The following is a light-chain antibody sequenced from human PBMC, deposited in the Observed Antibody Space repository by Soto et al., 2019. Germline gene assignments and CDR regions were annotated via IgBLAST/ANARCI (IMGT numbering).Light chain of an antibody. Sequence: DIQMTQSASSVSASVGDIVSITCLSSQDIGDWLAWYQQKPGKVPKLLIFAASTLQSGVPSRFSGSGSGTDFTLTISSLQAEDFATYYCQQLSTYPSTFGGGTKVDI. V-gene: IGKV1-12*02. J-gene: IGKJ4*01. CDR3: QQLSTYPST. CDR1: QDIGDW. CDR2: AAS.